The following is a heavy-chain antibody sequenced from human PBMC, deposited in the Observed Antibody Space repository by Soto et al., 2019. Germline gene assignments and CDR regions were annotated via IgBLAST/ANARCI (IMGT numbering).Heavy chain of an antibody. D-gene: IGHD2-15*01. J-gene: IGHJ4*02. CDR2: IDSDGSRI. V-gene: IGHV3-74*01. Sequence: EVQLVESGGGLVQPGASLRLSCAASGFTFSNYWMHWVRQAPGKGLVWVSRIDSDGSRITYADFVKGRFTISRDNAKNTVYLHMNSLTAEDTAVYYCVRTSLVVAVATREDFWGQGTLVIVSS. CDR3: VRTSLVVAVATREDF. CDR1: GFTFSNYW.